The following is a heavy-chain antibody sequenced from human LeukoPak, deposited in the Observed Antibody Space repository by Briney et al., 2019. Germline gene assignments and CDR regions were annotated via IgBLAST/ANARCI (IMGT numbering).Heavy chain of an antibody. J-gene: IGHJ3*02. CDR2: IIPIFGTA. D-gene: IGHD3-10*01. CDR1: GGTFSSYA. CDR3: AGGGLGTSPKHHDAFDI. V-gene: IGHV1-69*05. Sequence: ASVKVSCKASGGTFSSYAISWVRQAPGQGLEWMGGIIPIFGTANYAQKFQGRVTITTDESTSTAYMELSSLRSEDTAVYYCAGGGLGTSPKHHDAFDIWGQGTMVTVFS.